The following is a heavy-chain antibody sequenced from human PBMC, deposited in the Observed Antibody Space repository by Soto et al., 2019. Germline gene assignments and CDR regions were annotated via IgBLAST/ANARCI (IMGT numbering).Heavy chain of an antibody. CDR1: GGSFSVYY. CDR2: INHSGST. Sequence: TSETLSLTCAVYGGSFSVYYWSWIRHPPGKGLEWIGEINHSGSTNYNPPLNSRVTISVDTSKNQCSLKLSSVTAADTAVYYCARAGLRITMVRGVILSDECDCWGQGTLVTVSS. D-gene: IGHD3-10*01. J-gene: IGHJ4*02. V-gene: IGHV4-34*01. CDR3: ARAGLRITMVRGVILSDECDC.